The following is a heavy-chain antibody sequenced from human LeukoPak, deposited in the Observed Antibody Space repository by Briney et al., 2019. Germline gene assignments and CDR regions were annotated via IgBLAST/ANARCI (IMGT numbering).Heavy chain of an antibody. CDR2: IYYSGST. CDR3: ANAGDGTDAFDI. J-gene: IGHJ3*02. CDR1: GGSISSHY. Sequence: PSETLSLTCTVSGGSISSHYWSWIRQPPGKGLEWIGYIYYSGSTNYNPSLKGRVTISVDTSKNQFSLKLSSVTAADTAVYYCANAGDGTDAFDIWGQGTMVTVSS. V-gene: IGHV4-59*11. D-gene: IGHD6-19*01.